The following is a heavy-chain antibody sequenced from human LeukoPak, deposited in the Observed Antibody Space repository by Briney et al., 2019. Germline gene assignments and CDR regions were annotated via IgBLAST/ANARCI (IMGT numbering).Heavy chain of an antibody. CDR3: ARDRGYSGSSLFDN. D-gene: IGHD1-26*01. V-gene: IGHV3-30*03. Sequence: PGGSLRLSCAGSGFTFSRYAMHWVRQAPGKGLEWMAVISDDGKNKAYGDAVVGRFTISRDNSKNTVFVQMNFLRAEDTAVYSCARDRGYSGSSLFDNWGQGTLVTVSS. CDR2: ISDDGKNK. J-gene: IGHJ4*02. CDR1: GFTFSRYA.